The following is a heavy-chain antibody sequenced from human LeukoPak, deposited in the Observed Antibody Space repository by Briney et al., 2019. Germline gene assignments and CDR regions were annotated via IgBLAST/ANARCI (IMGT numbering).Heavy chain of an antibody. Sequence: ASVKVSCKASGYTFTSCDINWVRQATGQGLEWMGWMNPNSGNTGYAQKFQGRVTMTRNTSISTAYMELSSLRSDDTAVYYCARDPNSSGWPYYFDYWGQGTLVTVSS. CDR3: ARDPNSSGWPYYFDY. V-gene: IGHV1-8*01. CDR1: GYTFTSCD. J-gene: IGHJ4*02. D-gene: IGHD6-19*01. CDR2: MNPNSGNT.